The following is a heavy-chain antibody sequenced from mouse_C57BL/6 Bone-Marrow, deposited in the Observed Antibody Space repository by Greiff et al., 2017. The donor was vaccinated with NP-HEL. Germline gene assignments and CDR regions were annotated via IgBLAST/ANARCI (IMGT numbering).Heavy chain of an antibody. Sequence: EVQLQQSVAELVRPGASVKLSCTASGFNIKNTYMHWVKQRPEQGLEWIGRIDPANGNTKYVPKFQGKATITADTSSNTAYLQLSSLTSEDTAIYYCARCLITTVVAFDYWGQGTTLTVSS. J-gene: IGHJ2*01. CDR1: GFNIKNTY. CDR3: ARCLITTVVAFDY. D-gene: IGHD1-1*01. CDR2: IDPANGNT. V-gene: IGHV14-3*01.